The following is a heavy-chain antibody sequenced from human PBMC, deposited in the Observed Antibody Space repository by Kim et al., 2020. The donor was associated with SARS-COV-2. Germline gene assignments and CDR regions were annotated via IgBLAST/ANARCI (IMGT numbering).Heavy chain of an antibody. CDR3: ASTYYDFWSGYYYYGMDV. D-gene: IGHD3-3*01. CDR1: GFTFSSYE. J-gene: IGHJ6*02. CDR2: ISSSGSTI. Sequence: GGSLRLSCAASGFTFSSYEMNWVRQAPGKGLEWVSYISSSGSTIYYADSVKGRFTISRDNAKNSLYLQMNSLRAEDTAVYYCASTYYDFWSGYYYYGMDVWGQGTTVTVSS. V-gene: IGHV3-48*03.